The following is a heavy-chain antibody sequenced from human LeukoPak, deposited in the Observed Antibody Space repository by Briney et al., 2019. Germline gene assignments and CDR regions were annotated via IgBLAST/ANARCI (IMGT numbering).Heavy chain of an antibody. J-gene: IGHJ4*02. CDR3: TREGGWYYFDY. D-gene: IGHD6-19*01. Sequence: GGSLRLSCTASGFTFGDYPMSWVRQAPGKGLEWVGFIRSKTYGGTTEYAASVKGRLTISRDDSKSIAYLHMDSLKTEDTALYYCTREGGWYYFDYWGQGTLVTVSS. V-gene: IGHV3-49*04. CDR1: GFTFGDYP. CDR2: IRSKTYGGTT.